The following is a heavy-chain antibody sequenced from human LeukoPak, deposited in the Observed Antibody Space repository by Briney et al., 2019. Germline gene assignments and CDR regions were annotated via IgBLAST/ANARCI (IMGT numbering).Heavy chain of an antibody. CDR3: ARGVRRLVVVTATHFDY. D-gene: IGHD2-15*01. J-gene: IGHJ4*02. CDR2: IYYSEST. Sequence: KPSETLSLTCTVSGDSMNSYYWSWIRQPPGKGLEWIGYIYYSESTNYNPSLKSRLTISLDTSKNQLSLKLRSVTAADTALYYCARGVRRLVVVTATHFDYWGQGTVVTVSS. V-gene: IGHV4-59*01. CDR1: GDSMNSYY.